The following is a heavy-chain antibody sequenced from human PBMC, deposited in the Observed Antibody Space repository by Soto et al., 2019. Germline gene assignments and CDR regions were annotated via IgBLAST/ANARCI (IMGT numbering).Heavy chain of an antibody. CDR1: GFTFSSYA. CDR3: ARDPGRSHYSRGNYGMDV. D-gene: IGHD6-13*01. V-gene: IGHV3-30-3*01. CDR2: ISYDGSNK. Sequence: QVQLVESGGGVVQPGRSLRLSCAASGFTFSSYAMHWVRQAPGKGLEWVAVISYDGSNKYYADSVKGRFTISRDNSKNTLYLQMNSLRAEDTAVYYCARDPGRSHYSRGNYGMDVWGQGTTVTVSS. J-gene: IGHJ6*02.